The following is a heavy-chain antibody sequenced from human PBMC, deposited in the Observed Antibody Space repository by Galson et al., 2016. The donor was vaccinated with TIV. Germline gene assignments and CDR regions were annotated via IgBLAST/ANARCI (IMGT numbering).Heavy chain of an antibody. CDR2: INQVGIET. V-gene: IGHV3-7*03. D-gene: IGHD1-26*01. Sequence: SLRLSCAASGFTFSSYWTTWVRQAPGKGLEWVANINQVGIETYYVDSVKGRFTISRDNAKNALYLQMNSLRAEDTAVYYCARVIRSRGYMDVWGKGTTVTVSS. CDR1: GFTFSSYW. J-gene: IGHJ6*03. CDR3: ARVIRSRGYMDV.